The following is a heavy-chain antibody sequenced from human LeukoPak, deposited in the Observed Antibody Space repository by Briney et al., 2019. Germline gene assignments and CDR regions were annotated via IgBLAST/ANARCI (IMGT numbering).Heavy chain of an antibody. D-gene: IGHD1-14*01. J-gene: IGHJ6*02. CDR3: AKYLTAKGPPYALEV. CDR1: GFSFRTYA. Sequence: PGGSVRLSCAASGFSFRTYAMQWVRQAPGQGLEWVSGISDSGDRTFYAHSVRGRFTISRDNSKNTLYLQMNSLRAEDTAMYFCAKYLTAKGPPYALEVWGQGTTVTVSS. V-gene: IGHV3-23*01. CDR2: ISDSGDRT.